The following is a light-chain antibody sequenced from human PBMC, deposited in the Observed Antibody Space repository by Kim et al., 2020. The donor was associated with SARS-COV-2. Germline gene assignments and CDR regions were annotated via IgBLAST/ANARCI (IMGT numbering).Light chain of an antibody. Sequence: QSVLTQPPSVSAAPGQKVTISCSEASSNIGNSYVSWYQQLPGTAPKLLIYDNSKRPSGIPARFSGSKSGTSATLGITGLQTGDEADYYCATWASNLLWVFGGGTKLTVL. CDR3: ATWASNLLWV. V-gene: IGLV1-51*01. CDR2: DNS. CDR1: SSNIGNSY. J-gene: IGLJ3*02.